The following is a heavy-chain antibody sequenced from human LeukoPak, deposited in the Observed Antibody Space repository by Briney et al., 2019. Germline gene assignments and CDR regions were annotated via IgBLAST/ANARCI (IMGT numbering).Heavy chain of an antibody. CDR3: ARVTYGGYVEDYYFDY. D-gene: IGHD5-12*01. CDR2: INHSGST. Sequence: SETLSLTCAVYGGSFSGYYWSWIRQPPGKGLEWIEEINHSGSTNYNPSLKSRVTMSVDTSKNQFSLKLSSVTAADTAVYYCARVTYGGYVEDYYFDYWGQGTLVTVSS. J-gene: IGHJ4*02. CDR1: GGSFSGYY. V-gene: IGHV4-34*01.